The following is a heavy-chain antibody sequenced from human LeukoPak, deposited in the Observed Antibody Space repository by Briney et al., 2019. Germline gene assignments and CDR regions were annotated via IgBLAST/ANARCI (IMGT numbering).Heavy chain of an antibody. J-gene: IGHJ4*02. D-gene: IGHD6-19*01. CDR1: GFTFSSYG. CDR3: ARDASIVAGTSREGFDY. Sequence: GGSLRLSCAASGFTFSSYGMHWVRQAPGKGLEWVGVISYDGSNKYYADSVKGRFTISRDNSKNTLYLQMNSLRAEDTAVYYCARDASIVAGTSREGFDYWGQGTLVTVSS. CDR2: ISYDGSNK. V-gene: IGHV3-30*03.